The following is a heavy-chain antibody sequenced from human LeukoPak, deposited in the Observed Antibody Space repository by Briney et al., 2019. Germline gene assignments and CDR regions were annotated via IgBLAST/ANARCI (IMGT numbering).Heavy chain of an antibody. CDR2: IGRGI. Sequence: PGGSLRLSCAASGFTFSSYSMNWVRQAPGKGLEWVSHIGRGITYADSVKGRFTISRDNTKNSVYLQMNSLRADDTALYFCAKDTERGSYRFYTLDVWGQGTTVTVSS. D-gene: IGHD5-18*01. J-gene: IGHJ6*02. CDR3: AKDTERGSYRFYTLDV. V-gene: IGHV3-48*04. CDR1: GFTFSSYS.